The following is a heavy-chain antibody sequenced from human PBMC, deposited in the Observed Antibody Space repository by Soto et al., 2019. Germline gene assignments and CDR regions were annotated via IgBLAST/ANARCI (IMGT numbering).Heavy chain of an antibody. Sequence: GESLKISCKGSGYSFTSYWIGWVRQMPGKGLEWMGIIYPGDSETRYSPSFQGQVTISADKSISTAYLQWSSLKASDTAMYYCARNFGVDPDYLYGMDVWGQGTTVTVSS. CDR3: ARNFGVDPDYLYGMDV. J-gene: IGHJ6*02. D-gene: IGHD3-3*01. CDR2: IYPGDSET. V-gene: IGHV5-51*01. CDR1: GYSFTSYW.